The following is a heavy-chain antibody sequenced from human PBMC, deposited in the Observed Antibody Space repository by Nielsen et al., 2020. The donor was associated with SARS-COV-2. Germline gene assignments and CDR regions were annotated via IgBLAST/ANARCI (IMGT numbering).Heavy chain of an antibody. CDR2: IIPIFGTA. J-gene: IGHJ4*02. CDR1: GYTFTSYY. D-gene: IGHD2-2*01. CDR3: ARASGYCSSTSCSTQFDY. Sequence: SVKVSCKASGYTFTSYYMHWVRQAPGQGLEWMGGIIPIFGTANYAQKFQGRVTITADESTSTAYMELSSLRSEDTAVYYCARASGYCSSTSCSTQFDYWGQGTLVTVSS. V-gene: IGHV1-69*13.